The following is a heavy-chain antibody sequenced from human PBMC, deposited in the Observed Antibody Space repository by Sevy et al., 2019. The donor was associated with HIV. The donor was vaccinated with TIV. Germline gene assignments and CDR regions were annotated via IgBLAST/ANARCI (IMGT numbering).Heavy chain of an antibody. CDR1: GFTFSNYS. J-gene: IGHJ4*02. D-gene: IGHD2-8*01. Sequence: GGSLRLSCAASGFTFSNYSMSWVRQPPGKGLEWVSTLSFGCGEINYADSVKGRFTISRDNSKSSVYLQMNNLRPADTAVYYCAREGCTKPHDYWGQGTLVTVSS. CDR2: LSFGCGEI. CDR3: AREGCTKPHDY. V-gene: IGHV3-23*01.